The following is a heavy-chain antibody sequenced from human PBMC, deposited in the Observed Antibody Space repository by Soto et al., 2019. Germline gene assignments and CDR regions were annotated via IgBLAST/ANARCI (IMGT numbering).Heavy chain of an antibody. CDR1: GGSISSSSYY. CDR2: IYYSGST. Sequence: PSDTLSLTCTVSGGSISSSSYYWGWIRQPPGKGLEWIGSIYYSGSTYYNPSLKSRATISVDTSKNQFSLKLSSVTAADTAVYYCARQGGELLGYWGQGTLVTVSS. J-gene: IGHJ4*02. CDR3: ARQGGELLGY. D-gene: IGHD1-26*01. V-gene: IGHV4-39*01.